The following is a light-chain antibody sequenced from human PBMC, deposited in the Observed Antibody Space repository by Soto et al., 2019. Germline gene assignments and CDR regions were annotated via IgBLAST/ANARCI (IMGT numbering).Light chain of an antibody. Sequence: DIQITQSPSTLSASVVDRVTITCRASQSISSWLAWYQQKPGKAPKLLIYAAFTLQSGVPSRFSGSGSGTDFTLTISSLQPEDFATYYCQQLNSYPSSTFGGGTKVDIK. V-gene: IGKV1-5*01. J-gene: IGKJ4*01. CDR1: QSISSW. CDR2: AAF. CDR3: QQLNSYPSST.